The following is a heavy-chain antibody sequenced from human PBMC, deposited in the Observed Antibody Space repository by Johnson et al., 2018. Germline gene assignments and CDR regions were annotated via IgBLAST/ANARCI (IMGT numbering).Heavy chain of an antibody. Sequence: VQLVESGGGLVKPGGTLRLSCAASGFTLSDYYMNWVRQAPGEGLEWVSSISSSSSYIYYADLVTGRFTISRDNDKNSLYLQMISLRAEDTAVYYCARDYYYYYYMDVWGKGTTVTVSS. CDR1: GFTLSDYY. J-gene: IGHJ6*03. V-gene: IGHV3-21*01. CDR2: ISSSSSYI. CDR3: ARDYYYYYYMDV.